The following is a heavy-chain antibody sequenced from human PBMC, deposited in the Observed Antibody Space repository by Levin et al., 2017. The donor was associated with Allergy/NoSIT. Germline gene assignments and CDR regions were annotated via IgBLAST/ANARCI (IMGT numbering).Heavy chain of an antibody. CDR3: ARVDGYNSAVVDY. V-gene: IGHV4-59*01. Sequence: SQTLSLTCTVSGGSISSYYWSWIRQPPGKGLEWIGYIYYSGSTNYNPSLKSRVTISVDTSKNQFSLKLSSVTAADTAVYYCARVDGYNSAVVDYWGQGTLVTVSS. J-gene: IGHJ4*02. CDR2: IYYSGST. CDR1: GGSISSYY. D-gene: IGHD5-24*01.